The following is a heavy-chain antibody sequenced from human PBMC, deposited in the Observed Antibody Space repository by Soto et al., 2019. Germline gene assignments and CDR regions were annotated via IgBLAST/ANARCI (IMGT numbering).Heavy chain of an antibody. D-gene: IGHD6-13*01. CDR1: GGSISSYY. J-gene: IGHJ3*02. V-gene: IGHV4-59*08. CDR2: IYYSGST. Sequence: SETLSLTCTVSGGSISSYYWSWIRQPPGKGLEWIGYIYYSGSTNYNPSLKSRVTISVDTSKNQFSLKLSSVTAADTAVYYCARRLIAGALDAFDIWGQGTMVTVSS. CDR3: ARRLIAGALDAFDI.